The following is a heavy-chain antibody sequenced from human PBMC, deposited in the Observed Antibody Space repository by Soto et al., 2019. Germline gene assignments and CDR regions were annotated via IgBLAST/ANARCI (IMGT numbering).Heavy chain of an antibody. D-gene: IGHD6-19*01. Sequence: EVQLLESGGGVVQPGGSLRLSCVASGFNFKKFAMAWVRQAAGEGLEWVSGISCCGGSASYADSVKGRFSIARDDSKNTVSLQLNSLRVEDTAQYYCDKADGQQWLIPHLDNWGNGTLVTVS. CDR3: DKADGQQWLIPHLDN. J-gene: IGHJ4*01. CDR2: ISCCGGSA. CDR1: GFNFKKFA. V-gene: IGHV3-23*01.